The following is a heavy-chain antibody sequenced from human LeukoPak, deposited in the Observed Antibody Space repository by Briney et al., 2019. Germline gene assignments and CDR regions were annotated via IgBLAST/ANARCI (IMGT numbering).Heavy chain of an antibody. J-gene: IGHJ4*02. CDR1: GFTVSSNY. CDR3: ARDSRQGYTYGIDS. V-gene: IGHV3-66*01. D-gene: IGHD5-18*01. CDR2: IYSGGST. Sequence: PGGSLRLSCAASGFTVSSNYMSWVRQAPGKGLEWVSVIYSGGSTYYADSVKGRFTISRDNSKNTLYLQMNSLRAEDTAVYYCARDSRQGYTYGIDSWGQGTLITVSS.